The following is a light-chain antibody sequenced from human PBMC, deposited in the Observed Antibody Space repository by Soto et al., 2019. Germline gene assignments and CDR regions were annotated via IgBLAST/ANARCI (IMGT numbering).Light chain of an antibody. J-gene: IGKJ1*01. V-gene: IGKV3-15*01. CDR3: HQRQSWPRT. CDR2: GAS. CDR1: ETVATN. Sequence: EVLMTQSPATLSLSPGERATLSCWASETVATNLAWYQQKPGQAPRLLISGASTRAAGISDRFRGSGSGTEFTLTISNVEPEDFAVYYCHQRQSWPRTFGQGTTVDIK.